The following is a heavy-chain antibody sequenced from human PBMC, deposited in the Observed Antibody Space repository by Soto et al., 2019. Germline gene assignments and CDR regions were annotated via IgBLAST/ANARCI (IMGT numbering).Heavy chain of an antibody. CDR1: GGTFSSYA. V-gene: IGHV1-69*13. Sequence: SVKVSCKASGGTFSSYAISWVRQAPGQGLEWMGGIIPIFGTANYAQKFQGRVTITADESTSTAYMELSSLRSEDTAVYYCARDGRYYDFWSGPAGWFDPWGQGTLVTVSS. J-gene: IGHJ5*02. D-gene: IGHD3-3*01. CDR2: IIPIFGTA. CDR3: ARDGRYYDFWSGPAGWFDP.